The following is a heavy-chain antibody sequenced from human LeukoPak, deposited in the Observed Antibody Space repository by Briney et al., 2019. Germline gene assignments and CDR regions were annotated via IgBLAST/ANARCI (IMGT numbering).Heavy chain of an antibody. V-gene: IGHV4-59*01. CDR1: GGSLSSYY. Sequence: PSETLSLTCTVSGGSLSSYYWSWLRQPPGKGLEWIGYIYYSGSTNYNPSLKSRVTISVDTSKNQSSLKLSSVTAADTAVYYCARVVVVVPAAIDYMDVWGKGTTVTVSS. J-gene: IGHJ6*03. D-gene: IGHD2-2*01. CDR2: IYYSGST. CDR3: ARVVVVVPAAIDYMDV.